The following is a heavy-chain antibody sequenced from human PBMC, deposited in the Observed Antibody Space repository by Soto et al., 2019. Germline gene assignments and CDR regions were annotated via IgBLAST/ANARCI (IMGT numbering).Heavy chain of an antibody. J-gene: IGHJ6*03. CDR2: INWNGGST. CDR3: ARAYGSGSYSYYYYMDV. D-gene: IGHD3-10*01. V-gene: IGHV3-20*01. Sequence: EVQLVESGGGVVRPGGSLRLSCAASGFTFDDYGMSWVRQAPGKGLEWVSGINWNGGSTGYADSVKGRFTISRDNAKNSLYLQMNSLRAEDTALYHCARAYGSGSYSYYYYMDVWGKGTTVTVSS. CDR1: GFTFDDYG.